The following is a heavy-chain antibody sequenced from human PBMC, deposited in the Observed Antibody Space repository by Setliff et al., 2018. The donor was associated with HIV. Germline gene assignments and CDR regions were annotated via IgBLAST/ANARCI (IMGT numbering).Heavy chain of an antibody. Sequence: GASVKVSCKAEQEIFRDSFTKYEINWVRQAPGQGLEWLGWVSPSIGNSDFAQKFKGRISLTTDTSIRTAYMELRGLKSDDTAVYFCARGGEERNMITGALDVWGQGSLVTVSS. CDR2: VSPSIGNS. V-gene: IGHV1-8*01. D-gene: IGHD3-16*01. J-gene: IGHJ3*01. CDR3: ARGGEERNMITGALDV. CDR1: RDSFTKYE.